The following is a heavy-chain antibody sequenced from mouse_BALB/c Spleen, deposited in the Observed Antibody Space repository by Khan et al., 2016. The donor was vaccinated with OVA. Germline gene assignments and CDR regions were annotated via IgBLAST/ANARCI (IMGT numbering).Heavy chain of an antibody. D-gene: IGHD2-12*01. J-gene: IGHJ3*01. Sequence: EVKLEESGPSLVQPSQTLSLTCSVTGDSITSGYWNWIRKFPGNKLEYMGYIIYTGYTYYNPSLKSRISITRHTSKNQYYLQLSSVTDEDAATYYCARSTYRYAFVYWGQGTLVTVSA. CDR1: GDSITSGY. V-gene: IGHV3-8*02. CDR2: IIYTGYT. CDR3: ARSTYRYAFVY.